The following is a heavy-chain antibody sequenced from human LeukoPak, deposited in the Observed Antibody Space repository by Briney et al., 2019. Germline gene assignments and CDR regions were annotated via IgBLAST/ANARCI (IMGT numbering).Heavy chain of an antibody. V-gene: IGHV4-59*08. D-gene: IGHD4-17*01. CDR3: ASLSTVTQGYFDS. Sequence: SETLSLTCTVSGGSINSFYWSWIRQPPGKGLEWIGYIYYTGSTNYNPSLKSRLTISVDVSKNQFFPKLSSVTATDTAVYYCASLSTVTQGYFDSWGQGTLVTVSS. CDR1: GGSINSFY. J-gene: IGHJ4*02. CDR2: IYYTGST.